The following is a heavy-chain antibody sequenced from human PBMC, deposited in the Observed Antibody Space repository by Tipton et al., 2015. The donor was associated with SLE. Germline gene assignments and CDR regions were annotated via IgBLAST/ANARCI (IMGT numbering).Heavy chain of an antibody. CDR2: INHSGST. V-gene: IGHV4-34*01. D-gene: IGHD2-15*01. Sequence: TLSLTCAVYGGSFSGYYWSWIRQPPGKGLEWIGEINHSGSTNYNPSLKSRVTISVDTSKNQFSLNLSSVTAADTAVYYCTRGPYCSVDSCYRGMDVWGQGTTVTVSS. CDR1: GGSFSGYY. CDR3: TRGPYCSVDSCYRGMDV. J-gene: IGHJ6*02.